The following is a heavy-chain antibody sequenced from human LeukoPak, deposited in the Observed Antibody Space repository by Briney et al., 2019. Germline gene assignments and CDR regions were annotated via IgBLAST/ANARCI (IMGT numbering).Heavy chain of an antibody. CDR3: ATGRRSVVDFWSGYSIWFDP. D-gene: IGHD3-3*01. Sequence: ASVKVSCKVSGYTLTELSMHWVRQAPGKGLEWMGGFDPEDGETIYAQKFQGRVTMTEDTSTDTAYMELGSLRSEDTAVYYCATGRRSVVDFWSGYSIWFDPWGQGTLVTVSS. V-gene: IGHV1-24*01. J-gene: IGHJ5*02. CDR2: FDPEDGET. CDR1: GYTLTELS.